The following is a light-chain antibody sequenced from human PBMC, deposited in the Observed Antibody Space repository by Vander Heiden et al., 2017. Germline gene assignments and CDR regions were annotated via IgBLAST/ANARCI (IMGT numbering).Light chain of an antibody. Sequence: DIQMSQPPSSLSASVGDRVTITCRASQSISSYLNWFQQKPGKAPKLLIYAASSLQSGVPSRFSGSGSGTDFTLTISRLQPEDFAAYYCQQSYSTPCTFGQGTKLEIK. CDR1: QSISSY. V-gene: IGKV1-39*01. J-gene: IGKJ2*02. CDR3: QQSYSTPCT. CDR2: AAS.